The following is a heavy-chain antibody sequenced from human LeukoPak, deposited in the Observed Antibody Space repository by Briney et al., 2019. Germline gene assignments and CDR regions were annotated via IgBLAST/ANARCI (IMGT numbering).Heavy chain of an antibody. J-gene: IGHJ5*02. Sequence: GGSLRLSCAASVFTFSSYSMSWVRQAPGKGLEWVSAISGSGGSTYYADSVKGRFTISRDNSKNTLYLQMNSLRAEDTAVYYCAKGSSGWYRDWFDPWGQGTLVTVSS. V-gene: IGHV3-23*01. D-gene: IGHD6-19*01. CDR2: ISGSGGST. CDR3: AKGSSGWYRDWFDP. CDR1: VFTFSSYS.